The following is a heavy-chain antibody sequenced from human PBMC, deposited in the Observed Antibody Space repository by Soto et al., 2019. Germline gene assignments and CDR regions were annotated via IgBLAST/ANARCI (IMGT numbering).Heavy chain of an antibody. V-gene: IGHV1-69*12. D-gene: IGHD2-2*01. J-gene: IGHJ4*02. CDR1: GGTFSSYA. Sequence: QVQLVQSGAEVKKPGSSVKVSCKASGGTFSSYAISWVRQAPGQGLEWMGGIIPIFGTANYAQKFQGRVTITADESTGTAYMELSSLRSEDTAVYYCASALVPTADGELWYGEHFDYWGQGTLVTVSS. CDR2: IIPIFGTA. CDR3: ASALVPTADGELWYGEHFDY.